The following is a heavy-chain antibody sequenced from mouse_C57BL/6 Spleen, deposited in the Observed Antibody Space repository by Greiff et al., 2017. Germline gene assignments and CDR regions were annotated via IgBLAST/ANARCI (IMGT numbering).Heavy chain of an antibody. CDR2: IHPNSGST. V-gene: IGHV1-64*01. J-gene: IGHJ4*01. Sequence: VQLQQSGAELVKPGASVKLSCKASGYTFTSYWMHWVKQRPGQGLEWIGMIHPNSGSTNYNEKFKSKATLTVDKSSSTAYMQLSSLTSEDSAVYYCARDGSSYVEAMDYGGQGTSVTVSS. CDR3: ARDGSSYVEAMDY. CDR1: GYTFTSYW. D-gene: IGHD1-1*01.